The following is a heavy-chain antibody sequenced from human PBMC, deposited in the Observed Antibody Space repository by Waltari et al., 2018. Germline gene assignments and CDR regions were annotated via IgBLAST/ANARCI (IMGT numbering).Heavy chain of an antibody. CDR3: GRIAFGDDGGYFQH. J-gene: IGHJ1*01. CDR1: GGSIRTNYN. V-gene: IGHV4-39*01. CDR2: MQYRGST. Sequence: QLQLQESGPGLVKPSETLSLTCTVSGGSIRTNYNWGWIRQPPGKGLEWMGNMQYRGSTFYNPSLKSRVTISLDTSKNQLSLRLSSVGAADTAVYFCGRIAFGDDGGYFQHWGQGTLVTVSS. D-gene: IGHD4-17*01.